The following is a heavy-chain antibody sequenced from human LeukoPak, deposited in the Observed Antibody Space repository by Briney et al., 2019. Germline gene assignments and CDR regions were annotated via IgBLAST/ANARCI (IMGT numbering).Heavy chain of an antibody. CDR1: GASINSGLYY. V-gene: IGHV4-61*01. Sequence: SETLSLTCSVSGASINSGLYYWSWIRQPPGKGLEWIGYIYYTGSTNYNPSLKSRVTISVDTSKNQFSLKLSSVTAADTAVYYCARHAYYYYYMDVWGKGTTVTISS. J-gene: IGHJ6*03. CDR3: ARHAYYYYYMDV. CDR2: IYYTGST.